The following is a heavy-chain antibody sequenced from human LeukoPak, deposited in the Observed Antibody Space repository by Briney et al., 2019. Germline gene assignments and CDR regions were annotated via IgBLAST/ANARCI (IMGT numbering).Heavy chain of an antibody. J-gene: IGHJ4*02. CDR3: ARRVQWRLGIDY. CDR1: GGSISGSNYY. D-gene: IGHD6-19*01. Sequence: SETLSLTCTVSGGSISGSNYYWGWIRQPPGKGLEWIGSILDSASIYYNPSLKSRVTISVDTSKNQFSLKLTSVTAADTAVYYCARRVQWRLGIDYWGQGTLVTVSS. V-gene: IGHV4-39*01. CDR2: ILDSASI.